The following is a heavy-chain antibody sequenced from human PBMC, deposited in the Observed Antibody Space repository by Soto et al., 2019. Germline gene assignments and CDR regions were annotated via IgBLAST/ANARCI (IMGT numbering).Heavy chain of an antibody. Sequence: QVQVVQSGAEDKKPGASVQCSCTASGYTFTGYAMHWVRQAPGQRLEWMGWINAGNGNTKYSQRFQGRVTITRDTSASTAYMELSSLRSEDTAVYYCARAVAVPADFDYWGQGTLVTVSS. CDR3: ARAVAVPADFDY. D-gene: IGHD6-19*01. V-gene: IGHV1-3*05. CDR1: GYTFTGYA. J-gene: IGHJ4*02. CDR2: INAGNGNT.